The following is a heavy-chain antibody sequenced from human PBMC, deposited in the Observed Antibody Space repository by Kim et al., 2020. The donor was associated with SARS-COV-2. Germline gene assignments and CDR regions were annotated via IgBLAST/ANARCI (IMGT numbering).Heavy chain of an antibody. D-gene: IGHD2-15*01. CDR2: ISDDGTER. V-gene: IGHV3-30*04. CDR1: GFTFSGYP. J-gene: IGHJ4*01. CDR3: VRGGFMVVAGFGPDY. Sequence: GGSLRLSCAASGFTFSGYPFHWIRQAPGKGLEWLAFISDDGTERLYADSVKGRLTVSRDNSKSPVDLQMNSPRREEAALYYRVRGGFMVVAGFGPDYWG.